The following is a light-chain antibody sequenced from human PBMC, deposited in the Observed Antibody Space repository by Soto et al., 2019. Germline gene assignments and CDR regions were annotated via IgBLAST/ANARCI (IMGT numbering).Light chain of an antibody. J-gene: IGKJ1*01. CDR2: AAS. CDR3: QQSFNLPRT. Sequence: TQMTKSPSSLSASVGEPITITGGESKSIVSLLNWFQHSPGQPPKLLLFAASNLHAGVPPRFSGSGSGTSFSLTIRSLQPEDFATYYCQQSFNLPRTFGPGTRVEFK. V-gene: IGKV1-39*01. CDR1: KSIVSL.